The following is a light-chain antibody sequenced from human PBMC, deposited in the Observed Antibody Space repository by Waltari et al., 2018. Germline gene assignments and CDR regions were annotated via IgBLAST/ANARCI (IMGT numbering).Light chain of an antibody. V-gene: IGLV2-14*01. Sequence: QSALTQPASVSGSPGQSITISCTVTSIDVGGYNYVSWYQQTPGKSPNMMIDVVSHRSSGVSNRFCGSNSGTTASLTISGLQAEDAADYYCSSYTSSSTWVFGGGTKLTVL. CDR2: VVS. CDR3: SSYTSSSTWV. CDR1: SIDVGGYNY. J-gene: IGLJ3*02.